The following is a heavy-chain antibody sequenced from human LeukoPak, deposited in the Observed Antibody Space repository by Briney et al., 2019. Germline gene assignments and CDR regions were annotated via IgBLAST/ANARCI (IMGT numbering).Heavy chain of an antibody. CDR2: IYHSGST. Sequence: GSLRLSCAASGFTFSNAWMSWVRQAPGKGLEWIGSIYHSGSTYYNPSLKSRVTISVDTSKNQFSLKLSSVTAADTAVYYCARASGLPCGGDCYSVWFDPWGQGTLVTVSS. V-gene: IGHV4-4*02. J-gene: IGHJ5*02. CDR3: ARASGLPCGGDCYSVWFDP. CDR1: GFTFSNAW. D-gene: IGHD2-21*02.